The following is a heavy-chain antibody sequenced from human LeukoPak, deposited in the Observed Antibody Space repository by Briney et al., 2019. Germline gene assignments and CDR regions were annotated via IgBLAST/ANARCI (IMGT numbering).Heavy chain of an antibody. D-gene: IGHD2-2*01. V-gene: IGHV1-2*02. CDR2: INPNSGGT. J-gene: IGHJ5*02. CDR1: GYTFTGYY. CDR3: ARDRGTYCSSTSCYSKNWFDP. Sequence: GASVKVSCKASGYTFTGYYMHWVRQAPGQGLEWMGWINPNSGGTNYAQKFQGRVTMTRDTSISTAYMELSRLRSDDTAVYYCARDRGTYCSSTSCYSKNWFDPWGQGTLVTVSS.